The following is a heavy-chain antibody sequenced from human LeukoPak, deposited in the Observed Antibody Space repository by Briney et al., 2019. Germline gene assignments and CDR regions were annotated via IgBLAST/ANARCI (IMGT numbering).Heavy chain of an antibody. CDR1: GFTFSDYY. V-gene: IGHV3-11*01. D-gene: IGHD3-22*01. CDR2: ISSSGSTI. Sequence: GGSLRLSCAASGFTFSDYYMSWIRQAPGKGLEWVSYISSSGSTIYYADSVKGRFTISRDNAKNSLYLQMNSLRAEDTAVYYCARVGVYYDSSGYYRGVWFDPWGQGTLVTVSP. J-gene: IGHJ5*02. CDR3: ARVGVYYDSSGYYRGVWFDP.